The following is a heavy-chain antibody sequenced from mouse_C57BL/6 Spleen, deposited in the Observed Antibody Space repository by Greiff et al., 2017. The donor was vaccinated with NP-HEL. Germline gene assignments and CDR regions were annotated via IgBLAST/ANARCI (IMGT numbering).Heavy chain of an antibody. CDR3: ARGRGNYAMDY. CDR2: IDPSDSYT. CDR1: GYTFTSHW. Sequence: QVQLQQPGAELVMPGASVKLSCKASGYTFTSHWMHWVKQRPGQGLEWIGEIDPSDSYTNYNQKFKGQSTLTVDKSSSTAYMQLNSLTSEDSAVYYCARGRGNYAMDYWGQGTSVTVSS. V-gene: IGHV1-69*01. J-gene: IGHJ4*01.